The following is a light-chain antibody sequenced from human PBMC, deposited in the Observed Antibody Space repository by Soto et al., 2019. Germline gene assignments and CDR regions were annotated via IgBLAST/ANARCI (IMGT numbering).Light chain of an antibody. Sequence: QSVLTQPASVSGSPGKSITISCTGSSRDVGGYNYVSWYQQHPGKVPKLMIFEVSNRPSGVSSRFSGSKSGSTASLTISGLQSEDEADYYCGSYTSDNTVVFGGGTKVTVL. CDR3: GSYTSDNTVV. J-gene: IGLJ3*02. CDR1: SRDVGGYNY. V-gene: IGLV2-14*01. CDR2: EVS.